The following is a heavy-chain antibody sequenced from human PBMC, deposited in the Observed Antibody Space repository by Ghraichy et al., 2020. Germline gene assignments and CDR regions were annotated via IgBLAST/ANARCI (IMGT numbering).Heavy chain of an antibody. CDR3: TTLGLSDT. V-gene: IGHV3-15*01. J-gene: IGHJ5*02. CDR1: GFTFSTAW. D-gene: IGHD2/OR15-2a*01. Sequence: GGSLRLSCAASGFTFSTAWMSWVRQAPGKGLEWLGRIRSNADGGTTDYAATVKDRFFFSRDDSTDTLYLQMNSLKTEDTDIYYCTTLGLSDTWGQGTLVTVSS. CDR2: IRSNADGGTT.